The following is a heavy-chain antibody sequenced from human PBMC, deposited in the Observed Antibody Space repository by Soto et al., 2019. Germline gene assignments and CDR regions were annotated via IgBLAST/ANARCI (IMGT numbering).Heavy chain of an antibody. CDR3: GNSYCRGGSCYSRSFDY. CDR1: GFTFSSYG. J-gene: IGHJ4*02. Sequence: GGSLRLSXAASGFTFSSYGMHWVRQAPGKGLEWVAVISYDGSNKYYADSVKGRFTISRDNSKNTLYLQMNSLRAEDTAVYYCGNSYCRGGSCYSRSFDYWGQGTLVPVSS. V-gene: IGHV3-30*18. D-gene: IGHD2-15*01. CDR2: ISYDGSNK.